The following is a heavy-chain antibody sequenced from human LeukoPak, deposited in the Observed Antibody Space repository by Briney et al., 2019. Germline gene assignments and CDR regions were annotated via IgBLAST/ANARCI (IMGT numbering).Heavy chain of an antibody. Sequence: SETLSLTCTVSGGSISSYYWSWIRQPAGKGLEWIGRIYTSGSTNYNPSLKSRVTMSVDTSKNQFSLKLSSVTAADTAVYYCARYSYGYENYYYYMDVWGKGTTVTVFS. CDR1: GGSISSYY. D-gene: IGHD5-18*01. CDR3: ARYSYGYENYYYYMDV. CDR2: IYTSGST. V-gene: IGHV4-4*07. J-gene: IGHJ6*03.